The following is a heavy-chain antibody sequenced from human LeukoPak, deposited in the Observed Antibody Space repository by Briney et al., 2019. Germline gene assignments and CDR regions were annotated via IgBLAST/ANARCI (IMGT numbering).Heavy chain of an antibody. Sequence: SETLSLTCTVSGGSISSDYWSWIRQPAGKGLEWIGRIYTTGSTNYSPSLKSRVTTSVDTSKNQFSLKLSSVTAADTAVYYCARDVKSRRRQWFGELSVYYYYYMDVWGKGTTVTISS. V-gene: IGHV4-4*07. CDR1: GGSISSDY. J-gene: IGHJ6*03. CDR2: IYTTGST. CDR3: ARDVKSRRRQWFGELSVYYYYYMDV. D-gene: IGHD3-10*01.